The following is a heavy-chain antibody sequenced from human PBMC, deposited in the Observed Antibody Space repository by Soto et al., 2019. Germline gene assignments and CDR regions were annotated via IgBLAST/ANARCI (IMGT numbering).Heavy chain of an antibody. V-gene: IGHV3-48*03. D-gene: IGHD2-21*02. CDR3: ARVGVVTAQNLYYFDY. CDR2: ISSSGSTI. CDR1: GFTFSSYA. J-gene: IGHJ4*02. Sequence: EVQLLESGGGLVQPGGSLRLSCAASGFTFSSYAMSWVRQAPGKGLEWVSYISSSGSTIYYADSVKGRFTISRDNAKNSLYLQMNSLRAEDTAVYYCARVGVVTAQNLYYFDYWGQGTLVTVSS.